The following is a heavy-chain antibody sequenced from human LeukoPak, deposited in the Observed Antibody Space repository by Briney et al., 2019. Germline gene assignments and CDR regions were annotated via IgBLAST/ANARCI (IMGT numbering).Heavy chain of an antibody. CDR3: ARDYSGTYFDS. Sequence: ASVTISCKASGYTFIRYGISWVRQAPGQGLEWMGRISAYNGNTKNVQRVQDRVTMTTDTSTSTAYMELRSLRSDDTAVYYCARDYSGTYFDSWGQGTLVTVSS. V-gene: IGHV1-18*01. CDR1: GYTFIRYG. CDR2: ISAYNGNT. D-gene: IGHD1-26*01. J-gene: IGHJ4*02.